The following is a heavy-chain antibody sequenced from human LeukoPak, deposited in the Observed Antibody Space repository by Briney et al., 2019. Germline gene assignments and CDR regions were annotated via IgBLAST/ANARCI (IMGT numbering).Heavy chain of an antibody. D-gene: IGHD3-3*01. CDR3: ARGDFSSGYAFDI. Sequence: PGGSLRLSCAASGFTFSSYWMSWVRQAPGKGLEWVANIKQDGSEKYYVDSVKGRFTISRDNAKNSLYLQMNSLRAEDTAVYYCARGDFSSGYAFDIWGQGTMVTVSS. CDR1: GFTFSSYW. CDR2: IKQDGSEK. V-gene: IGHV3-7*01. J-gene: IGHJ3*02.